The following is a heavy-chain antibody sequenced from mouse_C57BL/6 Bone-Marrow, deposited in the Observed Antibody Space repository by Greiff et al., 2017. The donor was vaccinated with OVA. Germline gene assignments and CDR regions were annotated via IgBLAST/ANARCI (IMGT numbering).Heavy chain of an antibody. CDR1: GFNIKDDY. Sequence: VQLKESGAELVRPGASVKLSCTASGFNIKDDYMHWVKQRPEQGLEWIGWIDPANGDTEYASKFQGKATITADTSSNTAYLQLSSLTSEDTAVYYCTTDYYGSSYWYFDVWGTGTTVTVSS. CDR2: IDPANGDT. V-gene: IGHV14-4*01. CDR3: TTDYYGSSYWYFDV. J-gene: IGHJ1*03. D-gene: IGHD1-1*01.